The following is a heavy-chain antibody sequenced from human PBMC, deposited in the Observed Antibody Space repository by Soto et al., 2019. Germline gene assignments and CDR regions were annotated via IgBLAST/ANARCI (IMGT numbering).Heavy chain of an antibody. Sequence: SQTLSLTCTVSGGSVSSGSYYWSWIRQPPGKGLEWIGYIYYSGSTNYNPSLKSRVTISVDTSKNQFSLKLSSVTAAETAVYYCASFITMNAFDIWGQGTMVTVS. CDR3: ASFITMNAFDI. D-gene: IGHD3-22*01. CDR2: IYYSGST. J-gene: IGHJ3*02. CDR1: GGSVSSGSYY. V-gene: IGHV4-61*01.